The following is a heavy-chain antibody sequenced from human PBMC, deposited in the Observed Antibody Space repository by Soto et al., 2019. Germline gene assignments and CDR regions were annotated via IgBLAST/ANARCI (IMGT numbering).Heavy chain of an antibody. CDR3: ARNWLSSSWFAFFDY. J-gene: IGHJ4*02. CDR1: GFTFSSYS. CDR2: ISSSSSVI. V-gene: IGHV3-48*02. Sequence: GGSLRLSCTASGFTFSSYSMNWVRQAPGKGLEWVSYISSSSSVIYSADSVKGRFTTSRDNAKTSLYLQMNSLRDEDTAVYYCARNWLSSSWFAFFDYWGQGTLVTVSS. D-gene: IGHD6-13*01.